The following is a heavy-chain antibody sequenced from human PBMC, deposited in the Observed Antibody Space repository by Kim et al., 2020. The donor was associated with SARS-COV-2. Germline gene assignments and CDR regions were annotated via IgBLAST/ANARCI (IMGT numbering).Heavy chain of an antibody. D-gene: IGHD2-2*02. V-gene: IGHV3-30*07. Sequence: VKGRFTISRDNSKNTLYLQMNSLRAEDTAVYYCARDRCSSTSCYTYYFDYWGQGTLVTVSS. CDR3: ARDRCSSTSCYTYYFDY. J-gene: IGHJ4*02.